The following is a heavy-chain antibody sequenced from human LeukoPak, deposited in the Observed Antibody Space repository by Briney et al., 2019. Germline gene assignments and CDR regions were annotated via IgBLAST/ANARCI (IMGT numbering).Heavy chain of an antibody. Sequence: PGRSLRLSCAVSGFTSSDYGIHWVRQAPGKGLEWVAVIWYDGTNKYYGDSVKGRFTISRDNSKNTLYLQMNSLRAEDTAVYYCAKDRGSYSTTADSWGQGTLVTVSS. V-gene: IGHV3-33*06. D-gene: IGHD1-26*01. J-gene: IGHJ5*01. CDR3: AKDRGSYSTTADS. CDR1: GFTSSDYG. CDR2: IWYDGTNK.